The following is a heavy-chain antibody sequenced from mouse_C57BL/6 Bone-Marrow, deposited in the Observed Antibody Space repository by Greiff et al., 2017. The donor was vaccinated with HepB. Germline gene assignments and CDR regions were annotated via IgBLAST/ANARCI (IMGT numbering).Heavy chain of an antibody. CDR2: INPYNGGT. CDR3: ARPRTGTYYAMDY. J-gene: IGHJ4*01. D-gene: IGHD4-1*01. Sequence: VQLKQSGPVLVKPGASVKMSCKASGYTFTDYYMNWVKQSHGKSLEWIGVINPYNGGTSYNQKFKGKATLTVDKSSSTAYMELNSLTSEDSAVYYCARPRTGTYYAMDYWGQGTSVTVSS. V-gene: IGHV1-19*01. CDR1: GYTFTDYY.